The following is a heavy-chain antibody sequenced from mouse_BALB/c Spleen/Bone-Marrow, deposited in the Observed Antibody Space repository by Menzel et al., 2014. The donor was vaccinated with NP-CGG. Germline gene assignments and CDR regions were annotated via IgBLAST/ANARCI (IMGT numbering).Heavy chain of an antibody. Sequence: QVHVKQSGVEVVRPGTSVKVSCKAFGYAFSNYLIGRVKQRPGQGLEWIGMINPGSGGSNYTEKFKGKATLTADKSSSTAYMQLSSMTSDDSAVYFCSRSTGAGGFAYWGQGTPVTVSA. V-gene: IGHV1-54*03. CDR2: INPGSGGS. D-gene: IGHD4-1*02. CDR3: SRSTGAGGFAY. J-gene: IGHJ3*01. CDR1: GYAFSNYL.